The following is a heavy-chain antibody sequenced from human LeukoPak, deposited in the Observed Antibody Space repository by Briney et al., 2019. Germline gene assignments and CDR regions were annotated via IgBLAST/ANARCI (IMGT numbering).Heavy chain of an antibody. J-gene: IGHJ5*02. CDR2: ISYDGSNK. CDR3: AKDPAVRGVIIPLNWFDP. D-gene: IGHD3-10*01. Sequence: QAGRSLRLSCAASGFTFSSYGMHWVAQPPGKGLECVAVISYDGSNKYYADSVKGRFTISRDNSKNTLYLQMNSLRAEDTAVYYCAKDPAVRGVIIPLNWFDPWGQGTLVTVSS. V-gene: IGHV3-30*18. CDR1: GFTFSSYG.